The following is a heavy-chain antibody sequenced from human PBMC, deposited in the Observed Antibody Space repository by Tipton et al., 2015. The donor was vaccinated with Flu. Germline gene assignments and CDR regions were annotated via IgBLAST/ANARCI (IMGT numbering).Heavy chain of an antibody. CDR2: IHPYDSDT. Sequence: VQLVQSGAEVRKPGESLKISCQGSEFTFSRYWIAWVRQTPGKGLESMGIIHPYDSDTRYSPSFQGQVTISVDKSVDTVYLQWSSLKASDSGMYFCARLDSFGNIITLGYYAMDVWGQGTSVTVSS. CDR3: ARLDSFGNIITLGYYAMDV. CDR1: EFTFSRYW. V-gene: IGHV5-51*01. D-gene: IGHD3-10*01. J-gene: IGHJ6*02.